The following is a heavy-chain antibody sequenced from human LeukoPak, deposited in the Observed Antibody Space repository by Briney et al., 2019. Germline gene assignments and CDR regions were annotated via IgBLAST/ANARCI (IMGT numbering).Heavy chain of an antibody. Sequence: SETLSLICTVSGGSIRSSYYYWGWIRQPPGKGLEWIGSIYDSGSTYYNPSLKSRVTISVDTSKNQFSLKLSSVTAADTAVYYCARERAAAGTRYFDYWGQGTLVTVSS. CDR1: GGSIRSSYYY. D-gene: IGHD6-13*01. V-gene: IGHV4-39*07. CDR2: IYDSGST. CDR3: ARERAAAGTRYFDY. J-gene: IGHJ4*02.